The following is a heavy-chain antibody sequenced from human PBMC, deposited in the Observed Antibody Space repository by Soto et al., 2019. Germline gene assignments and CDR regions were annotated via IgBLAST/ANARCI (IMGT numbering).Heavy chain of an antibody. V-gene: IGHV5-51*01. CDR1: GYSITSYW. CDR3: ARHIGAYYDNNGYPYFDY. CDR2: IYPGDSDT. Sequence: EPLKISCKVSGYSITSYWIGRVSQMPGKGLEWMGIIYPGDSDTRYSPSFQGQVTISADKSISTAYLQWSSLKASDSAMYYCARHIGAYYDNNGYPYFDYWGQGTRVTVSS. D-gene: IGHD3-22*01. J-gene: IGHJ4*02.